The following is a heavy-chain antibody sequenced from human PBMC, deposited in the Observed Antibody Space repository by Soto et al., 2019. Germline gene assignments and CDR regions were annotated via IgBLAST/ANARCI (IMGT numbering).Heavy chain of an antibody. J-gene: IGHJ6*02. Sequence: QVQLVQSGAEVKKHESSVTVSCKASGGTLGNSAISWVRQAPGQGLEWMGGIIPIFPTPDYAQTFQGRVTITGDESTSTAYLEVTSLRSEDTAIDYCAKDKAGLQLGGNYYYAMDFWGQGTTVTVS. CDR3: AKDKAGLQLGGNYYYAMDF. CDR2: IIPIFPTP. CDR1: GGTLGNSA. D-gene: IGHD5-12*01. V-gene: IGHV1-69*12.